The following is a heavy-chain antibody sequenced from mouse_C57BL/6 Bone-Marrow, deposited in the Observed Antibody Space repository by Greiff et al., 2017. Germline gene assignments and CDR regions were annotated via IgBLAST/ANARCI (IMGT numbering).Heavy chain of an antibody. J-gene: IGHJ4*01. Sequence: DVQLQESGGGLVKPGGSLKLSCAASGFTFSSYTMSWVRQTPEKRLEWVATISGGGGNTYYPDSVKGRFTISRDNAKNTLYLQMSSLRSEDTALYDCARHGQRRLRNAMDYWGQGTSVTVSS. D-gene: IGHD3-2*02. CDR2: ISGGGGNT. CDR1: GFTFSSYT. CDR3: ARHGQRRLRNAMDY. V-gene: IGHV5-9*01.